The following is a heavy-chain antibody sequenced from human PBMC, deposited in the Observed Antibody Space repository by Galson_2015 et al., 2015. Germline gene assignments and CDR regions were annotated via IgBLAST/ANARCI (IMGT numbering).Heavy chain of an antibody. CDR2: IYPGDSDT. Sequence: QSGAVVKKPGESLKISCKGSGFSFTSYWIGWVRQMPGKGLEWMGIIYPGDSDTRYSPSFQGQVTISADKSISTAYLQWSSLKASDTAMYYCARRAGWELLRGGNWFDPWGQGTLVTVSS. J-gene: IGHJ5*02. V-gene: IGHV5-51*01. CDR3: ARRAGWELLRGGNWFDP. D-gene: IGHD1-26*01. CDR1: GFSFTSYW.